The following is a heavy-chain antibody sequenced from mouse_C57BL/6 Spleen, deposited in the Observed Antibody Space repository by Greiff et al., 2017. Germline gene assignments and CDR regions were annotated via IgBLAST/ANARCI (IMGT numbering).Heavy chain of an antibody. Sequence: SCKASGYTFTSYWMQWVKQRPGQGLEWIGEIDPSDSYTNYNQKFKGKATLTVDTSSSTAYMQLSSLTSEDSAVYYCARSSTGTWFAYWGQGTLVTVSA. J-gene: IGHJ3*01. CDR2: IDPSDSYT. CDR3: ARSSTGTWFAY. D-gene: IGHD4-1*02. V-gene: IGHV1-50*01. CDR1: GYTFTSYW.